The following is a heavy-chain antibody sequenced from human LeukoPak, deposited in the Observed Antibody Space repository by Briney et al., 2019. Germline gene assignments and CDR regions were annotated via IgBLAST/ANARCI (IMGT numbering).Heavy chain of an antibody. Sequence: GGSLRLSCAASGFTFSGDWMHWVRQAPGKGLVWVSRINSDGTTTYADSVKGRFTVSRVNTKNTLYLQMNSLRAEDTAVYYCGRHRIAVAGRGAFDIWGQGTTVTVSS. CDR1: GFTFSGDW. CDR3: GRHRIAVAGRGAFDI. CDR2: INSDGTT. V-gene: IGHV3-74*01. D-gene: IGHD6-19*01. J-gene: IGHJ3*02.